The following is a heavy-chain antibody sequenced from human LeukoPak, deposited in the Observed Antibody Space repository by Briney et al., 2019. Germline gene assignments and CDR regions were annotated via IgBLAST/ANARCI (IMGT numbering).Heavy chain of an antibody. CDR1: GGSFSGYY. D-gene: IGHD5-18*01. V-gene: IGHV4-34*01. CDR3: AIQLWDIDY. J-gene: IGHJ4*02. CDR2: INHSGST. Sequence: SETLSLTCAVYGGSFSGYYWSWIRQPPGKGLEWIGEINHSGSTNYNPSLKSRVTISVDTSKNQFSLKLSSVTAADTAVYYCAIQLWDIDYSGQGTLVTVSS.